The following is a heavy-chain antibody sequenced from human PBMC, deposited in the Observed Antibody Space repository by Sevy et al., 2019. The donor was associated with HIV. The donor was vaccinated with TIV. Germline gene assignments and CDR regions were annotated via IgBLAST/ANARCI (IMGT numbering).Heavy chain of an antibody. CDR2: ISWNSAFV. Sequence: GGSLRLSCVASGFTFDDYAMHWVRQAPGKGLEWVSGISWNSAFVGYADSVKGRLTISRDNAKKSLYLQMHSFKPEDTAFYYCVKDGGSGSGPSAEYFHHWGPCTLVTVSS. V-gene: IGHV3-9*01. CDR3: VKDGGSGSGPSAEYFHH. D-gene: IGHD6-19*01. J-gene: IGHJ1*01. CDR1: GFTFDDYA.